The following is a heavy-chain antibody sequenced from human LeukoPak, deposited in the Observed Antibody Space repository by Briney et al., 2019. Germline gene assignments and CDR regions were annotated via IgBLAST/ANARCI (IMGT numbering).Heavy chain of an antibody. V-gene: IGHV4-61*02. D-gene: IGHD3-9*01. J-gene: IGHJ4*02. CDR2: IYTSGST. Sequence: PSETLSLTCTVSGGSISSGSYYWSWIRQPAGKGLEWIGRIYTSGSTNYNPSLKSRVTISVDTSKNQFSLKLSSVTAADTAVYYCARDQNDILTGNAGYFDYWGQGTLVTVSS. CDR3: ARDQNDILTGNAGYFDY. CDR1: GGSISSGSYY.